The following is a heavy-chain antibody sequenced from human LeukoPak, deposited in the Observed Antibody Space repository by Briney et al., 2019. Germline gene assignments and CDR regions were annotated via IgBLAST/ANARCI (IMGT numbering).Heavy chain of an antibody. J-gene: IGHJ4*02. Sequence: SETLSLTCTVSGYSISSGYYWGWVRQPPGKGLEWIGTIYHRGSIYYNPSLKSRVTISVDMSKNQFSLKLSSVTAADTAVYYCASPSNGYDFDYWGQGTLVTVSS. V-gene: IGHV4-38-2*02. CDR2: IYHRGSI. CDR1: GYSISSGYY. CDR3: ASPSNGYDFDY. D-gene: IGHD5-12*01.